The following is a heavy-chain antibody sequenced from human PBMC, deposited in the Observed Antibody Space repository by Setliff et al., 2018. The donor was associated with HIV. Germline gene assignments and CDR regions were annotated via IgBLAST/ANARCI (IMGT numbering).Heavy chain of an antibody. CDR1: GDSIRNSRDY. CDR3: ARELDNSDNSDPFDV. D-gene: IGHD4-4*01. J-gene: IGHJ3*01. V-gene: IGHV4-39*02. CDR2: IYYSGTT. Sequence: SETLSLTCSVSGDSIRNSRDYWGWIRQPPGRGLEWIGNIYYSGTTYYSPSLNSRVTISVDRSRNHFSLRLSAVTAADTAVYYCARELDNSDNSDPFDVWGQGTMVTV.